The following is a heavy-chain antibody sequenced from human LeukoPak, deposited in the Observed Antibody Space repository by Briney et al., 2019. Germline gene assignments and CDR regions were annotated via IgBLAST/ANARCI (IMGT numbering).Heavy chain of an antibody. CDR3: AKDDEGGCSSTSCYKWFDP. D-gene: IGHD2-2*02. V-gene: IGHV3-23*01. CDR1: GFTFSSYA. CDR2: IRGRGDNT. Sequence: PGGSLRLSCAASGFTFSSYAMSWVRQAPGKGLEWVSSIRGRGDNTYYADSVKGRFTISRDNSKNTLYRQMNSLRAEDTAVYYCAKDDEGGCSSTSCYKWFDPWGQGTLVTVSS. J-gene: IGHJ5*02.